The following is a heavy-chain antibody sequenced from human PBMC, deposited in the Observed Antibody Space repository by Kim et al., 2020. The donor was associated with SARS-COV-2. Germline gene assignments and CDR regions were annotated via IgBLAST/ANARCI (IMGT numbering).Heavy chain of an antibody. CDR2: IYYSGST. J-gene: IGHJ3*02. D-gene: IGHD3-10*01. CDR3: ARQTPYITPVRVGYAFDI. CDR1: GGSISSSSYY. V-gene: IGHV4-39*01. Sequence: SETLSLTCTVSGGSISSSSYYWGWIRQPPGKGLEWIGSIYYSGSTYYNPSLKSRVTISVDTSKNQFSLKLSSVTAADTAVYYCARQTPYITPVRVGYAFDIWGQGTMVTVSS.